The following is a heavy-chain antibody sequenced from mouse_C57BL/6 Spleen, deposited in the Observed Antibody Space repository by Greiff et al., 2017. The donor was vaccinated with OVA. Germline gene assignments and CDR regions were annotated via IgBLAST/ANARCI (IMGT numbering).Heavy chain of an antibody. CDR1: GYSITSGYY. CDR2: ISYDGSN. D-gene: IGHD2-2*01. V-gene: IGHV3-6*01. Sequence: EVKLMESGPGLVKPSQSLSLTCSVTGYSITSGYYWNWIRQFPGNKLEWMGYISYDGSNNYHPSLKNRISITRDTSKNQFFLKLNSVTTEDTATYYCATGVTTGFAYWGQGTLVTVSA. J-gene: IGHJ3*01. CDR3: ATGVTTGFAY.